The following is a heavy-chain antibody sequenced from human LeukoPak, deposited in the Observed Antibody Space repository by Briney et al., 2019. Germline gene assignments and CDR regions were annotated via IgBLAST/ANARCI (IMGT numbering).Heavy chain of an antibody. CDR1: GGSISSSSYY. D-gene: IGHD2-15*01. J-gene: IGHJ5*02. V-gene: IGHV4-39*07. CDR2: IYYSGST. Sequence: PSETLSLTCTVSGGSISSSSYYWGWIRQPPGKGLEWIGSIYYSGSTYYNPSLKSRVTISVDTSKNQFSLKLSSVTAADTAVYYCARADYWPDNWFDPWGQGTLVTVSS. CDR3: ARADYWPDNWFDP.